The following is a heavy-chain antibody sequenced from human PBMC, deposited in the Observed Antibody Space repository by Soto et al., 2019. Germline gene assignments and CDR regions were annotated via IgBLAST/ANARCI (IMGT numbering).Heavy chain of an antibody. J-gene: IGHJ4*02. CDR2: ISGSGGST. Sequence: LRLSCAASGFTFSSYAMSWVRQAPGEGLEWVSAISGSGGSTYYADSVKGRFTISRDNSKNTLYLQMNSLRAEDTAVYYCAKDSRYYDSSGYYDYWGQGTLVTVSS. CDR3: AKDSRYYDSSGYYDY. D-gene: IGHD3-22*01. CDR1: GFTFSSYA. V-gene: IGHV3-23*01.